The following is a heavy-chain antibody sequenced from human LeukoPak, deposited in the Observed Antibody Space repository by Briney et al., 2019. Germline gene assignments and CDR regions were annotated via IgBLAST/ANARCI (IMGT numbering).Heavy chain of an antibody. CDR2: IYTSGST. V-gene: IGHV4-4*07. CDR3: ASGGYSSGWSYGMDV. Sequence: SETLSLTCTVSGGSISSYYWSWIRQPAGKGLEWIGRIYTSGSTNYNPSLKSRVTMSVDTSKNQFSLKLSSVTAADTAVYYCASGGYSSGWSYGMDVWGQRTTVTVSS. J-gene: IGHJ6*02. D-gene: IGHD6-19*01. CDR1: GGSISSYY.